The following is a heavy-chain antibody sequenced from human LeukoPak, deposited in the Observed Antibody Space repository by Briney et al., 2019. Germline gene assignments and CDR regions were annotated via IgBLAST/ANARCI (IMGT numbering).Heavy chain of an antibody. D-gene: IGHD4-4*01. J-gene: IGHJ6*02. CDR1: GYTFTSYY. CDR2: INPSGGST. Sequence: ASVKVSCKASGYTFTSYYMHWVRQAPGQGLEWMGIINPSGGSTSYAQKFQGRVTMTRDTSTGTVYMELSSLRSEDTAVYYCASYGSNYAVRSLGYYYGMDVWGQGTTVTVSS. CDR3: ASYGSNYAVRSLGYYYGMDV. V-gene: IGHV1-46*01.